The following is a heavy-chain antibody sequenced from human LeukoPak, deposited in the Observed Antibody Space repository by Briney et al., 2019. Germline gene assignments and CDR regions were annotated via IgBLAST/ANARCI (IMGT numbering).Heavy chain of an antibody. CDR1: GGSISSYY. J-gene: IGHJ4*02. Sequence: SETLSLTCTVSGGSISSYYWSWIRQPPGKGLERVGYIYYSGSTNYNPTLKSRVTISVDTSKNQFSLKLSSVTAADTAVYYCAREVAEDSGSYFGPFDYWGQGTLVTVSS. CDR2: IYYSGST. CDR3: AREVAEDSGSYFGPFDY. D-gene: IGHD1-26*01. V-gene: IGHV4-59*01.